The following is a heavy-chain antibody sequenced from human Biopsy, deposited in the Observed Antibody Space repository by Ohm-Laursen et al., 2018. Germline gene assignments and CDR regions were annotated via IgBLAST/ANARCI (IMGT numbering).Heavy chain of an antibody. J-gene: IGHJ4*02. V-gene: IGHV1-24*01. CDR1: GYTLTELS. CDR3: AADINVWNVNY. Sequence: VSSVKVSCKVSGYTLTELSMHWVRQAPGRGLEWMGDFAPENGKTIYAQKFQGRVTMTEDTSTDTAYMELSSLRSEDTAVYYYAADINVWNVNYWGQGTQVTVSS. CDR2: FAPENGKT. D-gene: IGHD1-1*01.